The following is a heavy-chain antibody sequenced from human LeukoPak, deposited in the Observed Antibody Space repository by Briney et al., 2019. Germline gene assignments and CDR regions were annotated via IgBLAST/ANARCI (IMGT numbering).Heavy chain of an antibody. CDR1: GGSISSYY. V-gene: IGHV4-59*01. D-gene: IGHD3-3*01. Sequence: SETLSLTCTVSGGSISSYYWSWIRQPPGKGLEWIGYIYYSGSTNYNPSLKSRVTISVDTSKNQFSLKLSSVTAADTAVYYCARDRPVWSGYYDAFDIWGQGTMVTVSS. CDR3: ARDRPVWSGYYDAFDI. CDR2: IYYSGST. J-gene: IGHJ3*02.